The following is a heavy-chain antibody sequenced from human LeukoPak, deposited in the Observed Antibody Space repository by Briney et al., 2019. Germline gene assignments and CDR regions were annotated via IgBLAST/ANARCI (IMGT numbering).Heavy chain of an antibody. CDR3: ARHARVRIAARRWYYYYMDV. J-gene: IGHJ6*03. Sequence: SETLSLTCAVYGGSFSGYYWSWIRQPPGKGLEWIGEINHSGSTNYNPSLKSRVTISVDTSKNQFSLKLSSVTAADTAVYYCARHARVRIAARRWYYYYMDVWGKGTTVTVSS. CDR2: INHSGST. D-gene: IGHD6-6*01. V-gene: IGHV4-34*01. CDR1: GGSFSGYY.